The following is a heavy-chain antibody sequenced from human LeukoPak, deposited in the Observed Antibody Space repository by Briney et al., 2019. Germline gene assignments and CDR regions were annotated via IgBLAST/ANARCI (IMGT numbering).Heavy chain of an antibody. J-gene: IGHJ4*02. D-gene: IGHD5-18*01. Sequence: SETLSLTCTVSGYSISSGYYWGWIRQPPGKGLEWIGSIYHSGSTYYNPSLKSRVTISVDTSKNQFSLKLSSVTAADTAVYYCASLTAITANWGQGTLVTVSS. CDR1: GYSISSGYY. CDR2: IYHSGST. CDR3: ASLTAITAN. V-gene: IGHV4-38-2*02.